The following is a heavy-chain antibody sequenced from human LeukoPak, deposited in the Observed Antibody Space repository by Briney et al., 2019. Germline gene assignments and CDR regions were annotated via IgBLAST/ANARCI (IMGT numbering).Heavy chain of an antibody. D-gene: IGHD3-3*01. V-gene: IGHV3-21*01. J-gene: IGHJ4*02. CDR2: ISSSSSYI. Sequence: GGSLRLSCAASGFTFSSYSMNWVRQAPGKWLEWVSSISSSSSYIYYADSVRGRFTISRDNAKNSLYLQMNSLRAEDTAVYYCARVYDFWSGVDYWGQGTLVTVSS. CDR1: GFTFSSYS. CDR3: ARVYDFWSGVDY.